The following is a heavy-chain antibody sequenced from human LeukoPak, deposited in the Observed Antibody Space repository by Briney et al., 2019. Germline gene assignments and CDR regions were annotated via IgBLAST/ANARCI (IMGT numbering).Heavy chain of an antibody. V-gene: IGHV3-21*01. CDR1: GFTFSSYS. D-gene: IGHD3-9*01. CDR3: ARAADYDILTLGTNYYYYGVDV. Sequence: SGGSLRLSCAASGFTFSSYSMNWVRQAPGKGLEWVSSISSSSSYIYYADSVKGRFTISRDNAKNSLYLQMNSLRAEDTAVYYCARAADYDILTLGTNYYYYGVDVWGQGTTVTVSS. J-gene: IGHJ6*02. CDR2: ISSSSSYI.